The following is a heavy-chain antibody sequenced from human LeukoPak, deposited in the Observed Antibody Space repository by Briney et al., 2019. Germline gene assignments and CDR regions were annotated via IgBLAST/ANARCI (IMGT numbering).Heavy chain of an antibody. CDR3: AREGTIFGVVIPTSGYMDV. V-gene: IGHV4-4*07. CDR2: IYTSGST. D-gene: IGHD3-3*01. J-gene: IGHJ6*03. CDR1: GGSISSYY. Sequence: TSETLSLTCTVSGGSISSYYWSWIRQPAGKGLEWIGRIYTSGSTNYNPSLKSRVTMSVDTSKNQFSLKLSSVTAADTAVYYCAREGTIFGVVIPTSGYMDVWGKGTTVTVSS.